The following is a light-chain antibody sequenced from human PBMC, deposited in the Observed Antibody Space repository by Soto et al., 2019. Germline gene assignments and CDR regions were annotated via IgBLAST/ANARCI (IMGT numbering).Light chain of an antibody. Sequence: EIVLTQSPGTLSLSPGERATLSCRASQSVNSFLAWFQKKPGQAPRLLIYGASNRATGIPDRVSGSGSETDFTLTITRLEPEDFALYYCHKYVDSPWAFGQGTKVE. CDR1: QSVNSF. CDR2: GAS. V-gene: IGKV3-20*01. J-gene: IGKJ1*01. CDR3: HKYVDSPWA.